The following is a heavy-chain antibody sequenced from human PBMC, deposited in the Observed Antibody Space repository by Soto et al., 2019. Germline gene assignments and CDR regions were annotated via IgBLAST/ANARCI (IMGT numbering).Heavy chain of an antibody. Sequence: SGGSVRLSCAASGFTFRTYAMSWVRLAPGKGLEWVSGISGSGGSTFFADSVKGRFTISRDNSKNTVYLQMKSLRADETALCSCATVDTRMMTGFGIAMDVWGQVTAVTVS. CDR2: ISGSGGST. J-gene: IGHJ6*02. D-gene: IGHD3-9*01. CDR3: ATVDTRMMTGFGIAMDV. V-gene: IGHV3-23*01. CDR1: GFTFRTYA.